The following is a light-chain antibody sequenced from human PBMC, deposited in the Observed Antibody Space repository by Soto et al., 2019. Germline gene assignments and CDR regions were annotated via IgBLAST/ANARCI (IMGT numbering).Light chain of an antibody. V-gene: IGKV3-15*01. CDR2: GAS. Sequence: EIVLTQSPGTLSLSPGERATLSCRASQNIGSNLVWYQQIPGQAPRLLIYGASTRATGIPARFSGSGSGTEFTLTISSLQSEDFAVYYCQQYDNWPPWTFGQGTKVEVK. CDR1: QNIGSN. CDR3: QQYDNWPPWT. J-gene: IGKJ1*01.